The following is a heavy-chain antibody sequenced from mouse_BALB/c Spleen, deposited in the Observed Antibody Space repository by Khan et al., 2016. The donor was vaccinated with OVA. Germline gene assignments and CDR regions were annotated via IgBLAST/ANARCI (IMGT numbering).Heavy chain of an antibody. CDR2: IDPFSGGI. CDR3: TRHGYVAWFTY. Sequence: VQLKQSGPELMKPGASVKISCKASGYSFTSHYIHWIMQSHGKSLEWIGYIDPFSGGITYNQKFKGKATLTVDKSSSTAYIYFSNLTSEDSAVYYCTRHGYVAWFTYWGQGTLVTVSA. CDR1: GYSFTSHY. D-gene: IGHD2-2*01. J-gene: IGHJ3*01. V-gene: IGHV1S135*01.